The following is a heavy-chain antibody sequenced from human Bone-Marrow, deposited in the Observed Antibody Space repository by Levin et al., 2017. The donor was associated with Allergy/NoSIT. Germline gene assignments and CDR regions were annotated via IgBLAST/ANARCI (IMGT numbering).Heavy chain of an antibody. Sequence: GGSLRLSCVASGFTFSGYVMKWVRQTPGKGPEWISTINPSSGSTYYADSVKGRFVISRDNSRSTLYLQMNDLRAEDTAVYYCARATFDYWGQGTLVTVSP. J-gene: IGHJ4*02. V-gene: IGHV3-23*01. CDR1: GFTFSGYV. CDR3: ARATFDY. CDR2: INPSSGST.